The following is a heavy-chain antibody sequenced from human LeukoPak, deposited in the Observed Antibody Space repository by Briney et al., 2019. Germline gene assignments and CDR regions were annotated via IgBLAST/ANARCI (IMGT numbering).Heavy chain of an antibody. CDR1: GGSFSGYY. Sequence: SDTLSLTCAVYGGSFSGYYWSWIPEPPGKGLEGIGEINHSGSTNYNPSLKSRVTISVDTSKNQFSLKLSSVTAADTAVYYCARGHIVVVVAATRSGWFDPWGQGTLVTVSS. CDR3: ARGHIVVVVAATRSGWFDP. CDR2: INHSGST. V-gene: IGHV4-34*01. D-gene: IGHD2-15*01. J-gene: IGHJ5*02.